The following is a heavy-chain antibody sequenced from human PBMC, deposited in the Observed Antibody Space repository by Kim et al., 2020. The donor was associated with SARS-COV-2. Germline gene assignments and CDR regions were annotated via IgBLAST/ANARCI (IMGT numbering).Heavy chain of an antibody. J-gene: IGHJ6*02. CDR1: GFTFDDYA. CDR2: ISWNSSSI. V-gene: IGHV3-9*01. CDR3: AKDMSSSGWYFPYYYYYGMDV. D-gene: IGHD6-19*01. Sequence: GGSLRRSCAASGFTFDDYAMHWVRQAPGKGLEWVSGISWNSSSIGYADSVKGRFTISRDNAKNSLYLQMNSLRAEDTALYYCAKDMSSSGWYFPYYYYYGMDVWGQGTTVTVSS.